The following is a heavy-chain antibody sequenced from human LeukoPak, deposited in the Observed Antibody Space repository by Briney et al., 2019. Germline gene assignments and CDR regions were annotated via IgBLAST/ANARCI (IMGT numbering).Heavy chain of an antibody. CDR1: GGSFSGYY. Sequence: SETLSLTCAVYGGSFSGYYWSWIRQPPGKGLEWIGEINHSGSTNYNPSLKSRVTISVDTSKNQFSLKLSSVTAADTAVYYCARGQPPTYYYDSSGYSTGYDAFDIWGQGTMVTVSS. J-gene: IGHJ3*02. CDR2: INHSGST. D-gene: IGHD3-22*01. V-gene: IGHV4-34*01. CDR3: ARGQPPTYYYDSSGYSTGYDAFDI.